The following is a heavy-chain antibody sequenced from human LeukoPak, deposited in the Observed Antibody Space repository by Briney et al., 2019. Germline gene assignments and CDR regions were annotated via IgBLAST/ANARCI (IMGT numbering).Heavy chain of an antibody. CDR3: TKDSGHYYGSGSSFDY. J-gene: IGHJ4*02. V-gene: IGHV3-9*01. CDR1: GFTFDDYG. D-gene: IGHD3-10*01. Sequence: GGSLRLSWAASGFTFDDYGMHWVRHAPGKGLEWVSGISWNSGSIGYADSVKGRFTISRDNAKNSLYLQMNSLRAEDTAFYYCTKDSGHYYGSGSSFDYWGQGTLVTVSS. CDR2: ISWNSGSI.